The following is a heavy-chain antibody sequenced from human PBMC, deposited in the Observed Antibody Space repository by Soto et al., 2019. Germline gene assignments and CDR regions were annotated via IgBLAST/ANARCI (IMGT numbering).Heavy chain of an antibody. J-gene: IGHJ6*02. CDR2: TYHSGST. CDR1: GGSISSGGYY. CDR3: ARVPDV. Sequence: QLQLQESGSGLVKPSQTLSLTCAVSGGSISSGGYYWSWLRQPPGKGLEWIGYTYHSGSTYYNPSLKSRVTIAVDRSKNQFSLKLSSVTAADTAVYYCARVPDVWGQGTTVTVSS. V-gene: IGHV4-30-2*01.